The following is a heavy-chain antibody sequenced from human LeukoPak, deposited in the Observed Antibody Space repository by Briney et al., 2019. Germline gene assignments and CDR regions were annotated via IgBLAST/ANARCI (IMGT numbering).Heavy chain of an antibody. CDR3: SVGGFDH. CDR2: FATATGTV. D-gene: IGHD1-26*01. CDR1: GFTFSSYA. V-gene: IGHV3-48*04. J-gene: IGHJ4*02. Sequence: GGPLRLSCAASGFTFSSYAMSWVRQAPGRGLEWVSHFATATGTVYYADSVKGRFTVSRDNAKNSFYLRMNSLRVEDTAVYYCSVGGFDHWGQGTLVTVSS.